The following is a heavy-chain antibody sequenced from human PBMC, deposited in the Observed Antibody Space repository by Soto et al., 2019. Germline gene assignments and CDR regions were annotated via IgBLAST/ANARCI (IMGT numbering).Heavy chain of an antibody. CDR1: GGSVSSGSYY. CDR3: ARYGCSGGSGYTMMDY. J-gene: IGHJ4*02. Sequence: QVQLQESGPGLVKPSETLSLTCTVSGGSVSSGSYYWSWIRQPPGKRLEWIVYIYYSGSTNYNPSLKSRVTISVDTSKNQFSLKLSSVTAADTAVYYCARYGCSGGSGYTMMDYCGQGPMVTVSS. V-gene: IGHV4-61*01. D-gene: IGHD2-15*01. CDR2: IYYSGST.